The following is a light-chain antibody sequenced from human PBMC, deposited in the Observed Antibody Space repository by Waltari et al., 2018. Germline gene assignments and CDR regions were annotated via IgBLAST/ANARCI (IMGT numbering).Light chain of an antibody. Sequence: EIVLTQSPPTLSLSPGERATLPCGASQSVSSNLAWYQQKPGQAPRLLIYDASNRATGIPARFSGSGSGTDFTLTISSLEPEDFAVYYCQQRSNWPLTFGGGTKVEIK. CDR2: DAS. CDR1: QSVSSN. CDR3: QQRSNWPLT. J-gene: IGKJ4*01. V-gene: IGKV3-11*01.